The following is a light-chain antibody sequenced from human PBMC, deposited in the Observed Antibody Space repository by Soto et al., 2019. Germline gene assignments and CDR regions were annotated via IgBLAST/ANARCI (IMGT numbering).Light chain of an antibody. V-gene: IGKV3-11*01. CDR1: QSVSTS. J-gene: IGKJ4*01. CDR3: QERSNWPRLT. Sequence: EIVLTQSPATLSLSPGERATLPCRASQSVSTSLAWYQQRPGQAPRLLIYDVSNSAAGVPARFSGSGSGTDFTLTISNLEPEDFAIYYCQERSNWPRLTFGGGTTVEIK. CDR2: DVS.